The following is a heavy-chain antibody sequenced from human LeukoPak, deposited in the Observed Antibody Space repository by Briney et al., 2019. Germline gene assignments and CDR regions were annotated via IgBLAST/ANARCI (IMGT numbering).Heavy chain of an antibody. CDR3: ARDGTGVLRFLEWSIPFDY. V-gene: IGHV3-30*02. CDR1: GFTFSSYG. CDR2: IRYDGSNK. D-gene: IGHD3-3*01. Sequence: GGSLRLSCAASGFTFSSYGMHWVRQAPGKGLEWVAFIRYDGSNKYYADSVKGRFTISRDNAKNSLYLQMNSLRAEDTAVYYCARDGTGVLRFLEWSIPFDYWGQGTLVTVSS. J-gene: IGHJ4*02.